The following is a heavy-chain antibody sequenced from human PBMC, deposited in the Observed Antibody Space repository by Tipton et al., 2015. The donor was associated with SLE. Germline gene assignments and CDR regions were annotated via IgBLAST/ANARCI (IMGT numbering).Heavy chain of an antibody. CDR2: ISYDGSNK. CDR3: AGGGTTAMGDAFDI. D-gene: IGHD5-18*01. Sequence: QVQLVQSGGGVVQPGRSLRLSCAASGFTFSSYDMHWVRQAPGKGLEWVAVISYDGSNKYYADSVKGRFTISRENSKNTLYLQMNSLRAEDTAVYYCAGGGTTAMGDAFDIWGQGTMVTVS. V-gene: IGHV3-30*04. CDR1: GFTFSSYD. J-gene: IGHJ3*02.